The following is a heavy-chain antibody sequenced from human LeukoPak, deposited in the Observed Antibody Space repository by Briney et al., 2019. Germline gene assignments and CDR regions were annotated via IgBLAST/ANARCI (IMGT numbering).Heavy chain of an antibody. CDR1: GFTFSSYA. J-gene: IGHJ4*02. D-gene: IGHD4-17*01. Sequence: GRSLRLSCAASGFTFSSYAMHWVRQAPGKGLEWVAVISYDGSNKYYADSVKGRFTISRDNSKNTLYLQMNSLRAEDTAVYYCARDPGYGDARIRRWGQGTLVTVSS. CDR3: ARDPGYGDARIRR. V-gene: IGHV3-30*14. CDR2: ISYDGSNK.